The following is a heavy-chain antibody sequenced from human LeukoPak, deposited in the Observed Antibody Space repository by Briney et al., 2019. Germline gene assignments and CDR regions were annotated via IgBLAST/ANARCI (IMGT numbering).Heavy chain of an antibody. CDR1: GGSISSGGYY. CDR3: ARRLVRGDIGSGFYYHGMDV. Sequence: SETLSLTCTVSGGSISSGGYYWSWIRQHPGKGLEWIGYIYYSGSTYYNPSLKSRVTISVDTSKNQFSLKLSSVTAADTAVYYCARRLVRGDIGSGFYYHGMDVWGQGTTVTVSS. V-gene: IGHV4-31*03. J-gene: IGHJ6*02. CDR2: IYYSGST. D-gene: IGHD3-10*01.